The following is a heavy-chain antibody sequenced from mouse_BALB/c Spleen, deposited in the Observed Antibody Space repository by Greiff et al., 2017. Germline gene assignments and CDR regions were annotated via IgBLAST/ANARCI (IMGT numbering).Heavy chain of an antibody. J-gene: IGHJ4*01. CDR2: INPYNGDT. V-gene: IGHV1-20*02. Sequence: EVQLQQSGPELVKPGASVKISCKASGYSFTGYFMNWVMQSHGKSLEWIGRINPYNGDTFYNQKFKGKATLTVDKSSSTAHMELRSLASEDSAVYYCAETARATGAMDYWGQGTSVTVSS. D-gene: IGHD3-2*01. CDR3: AETARATGAMDY. CDR1: GYSFTGYF.